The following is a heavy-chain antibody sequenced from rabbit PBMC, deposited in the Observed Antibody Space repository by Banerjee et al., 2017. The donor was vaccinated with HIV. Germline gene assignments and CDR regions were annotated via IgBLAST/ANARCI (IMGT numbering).Heavy chain of an antibody. Sequence: QSLEESGGDLVKPGASLTLTCTASGFSFSSGYDMCWVRQAPGKGLEWIACIYAGSSGSTYYASWAKGRFTISKTSSTTVTLQMTSLTAADTATYFCARGYAGYAGYGHNLWGPGTLVTVS. CDR3: ARGYAGYAGYGHNL. CDR2: IYAGSSGST. J-gene: IGHJ4*01. CDR1: GFSFSSGYD. D-gene: IGHD7-1*01. V-gene: IGHV1S40*01.